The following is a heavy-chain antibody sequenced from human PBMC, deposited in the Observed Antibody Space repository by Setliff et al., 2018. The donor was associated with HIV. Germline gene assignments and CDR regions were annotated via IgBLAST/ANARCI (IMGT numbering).Heavy chain of an antibody. V-gene: IGHV1-69*06. CDR3: ARGQQLVYAFDI. CDR2: IIPIFGTA. J-gene: IGHJ3*02. Sequence: ASVKVSCKASGGTFSSYAISWVRQAPGQGLEWMGRIIPIFGTANYAQKFQGRVTLTADKSTSTAYMELSSLRSEDTAVYYCARGQQLVYAFDIWGQGTMVTVSS. CDR1: GGTFSSYA. D-gene: IGHD6-13*01.